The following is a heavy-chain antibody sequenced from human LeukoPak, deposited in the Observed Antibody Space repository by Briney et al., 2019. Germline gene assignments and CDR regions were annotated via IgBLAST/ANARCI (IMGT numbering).Heavy chain of an antibody. CDR2: IYYSGST. D-gene: IGHD3-9*01. CDR3: ARAPVLRYFDWSTSAWYFDL. CDR1: GGSISSGGYY. V-gene: IGHV4-31*03. Sequence: SQTLSLTCTVSGGSISSGGYYWSWVRQHPGKGLEWIGYIYYSGSTYYNPSLKSRVTISVDTSKNQFSLKLSSVTAADTAVYYCARAPVLRYFDWSTSAWYFDLWGRGTLVTVSS. J-gene: IGHJ2*01.